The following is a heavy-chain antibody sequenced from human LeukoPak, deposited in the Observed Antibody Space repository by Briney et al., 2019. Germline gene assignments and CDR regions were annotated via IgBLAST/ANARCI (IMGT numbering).Heavy chain of an antibody. D-gene: IGHD3-3*01. Sequence: PGGSLRLSCAASRFTFSSYGMHWVRQAPGKGLEWVAVISYDGSNKYYADSVKGRFTISRDNSKNTLYLQMNSLRAEDTAVYYCAKDGVNVLRFLEWLFQPDYWGQGTLVTVSS. J-gene: IGHJ4*02. CDR1: RFTFSSYG. V-gene: IGHV3-30*18. CDR2: ISYDGSNK. CDR3: AKDGVNVLRFLEWLFQPDY.